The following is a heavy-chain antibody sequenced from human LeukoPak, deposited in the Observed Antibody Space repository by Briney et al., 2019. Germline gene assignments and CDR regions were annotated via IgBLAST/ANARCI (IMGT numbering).Heavy chain of an antibody. CDR3: ARARFLEWLLYDY. CDR1: GFTVSSNY. J-gene: IGHJ4*02. CDR2: IYSGGST. D-gene: IGHD3-3*01. Sequence: GSLRLSCAASGFTVSSNYMSWVRQAPGKGLEWVSVIYSGGSTYYADSVKGRFTISRHNSKNTLYLQMNSLRAEDTAVYYCARARFLEWLLYDYWGQGTLVTVSS. V-gene: IGHV3-53*04.